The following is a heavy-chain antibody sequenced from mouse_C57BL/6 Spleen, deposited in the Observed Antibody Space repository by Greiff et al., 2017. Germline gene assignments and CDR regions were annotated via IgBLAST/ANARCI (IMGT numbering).Heavy chain of an antibody. CDR2: IWGVGST. Sequence: VQGVESGPGLVAPSQSLSITCTVSGFSLTSYGVDWVRQSPGKGLEWLGVIWGVGSTNYNSALKSRLSISKDNSKSQVFLKMNSLQTDDTAMYYCATSYYSNYGGYFDVWGTGTTVTVSS. CDR3: ATSYYSNYGGYFDV. V-gene: IGHV2-6*01. CDR1: GFSLTSYG. J-gene: IGHJ1*03. D-gene: IGHD2-5*01.